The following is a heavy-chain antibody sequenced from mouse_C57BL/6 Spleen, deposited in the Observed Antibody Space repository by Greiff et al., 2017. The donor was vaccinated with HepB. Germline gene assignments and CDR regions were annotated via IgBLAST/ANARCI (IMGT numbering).Heavy chain of an antibody. CDR1: GYTFTSYW. CDR3: ERIGYYDAMDY. D-gene: IGHD2-2*01. Sequence: QVQLQQPGAELVMPGASVKLSCKASGYTFTSYWMHWVKQRPGQGLEWIGEIDPSDSYTNYNQKFKGKSTLTVDKSSSTAYMQLSSRTSEDSAVYYCERIGYYDAMDYWGQGTSVTVSS. J-gene: IGHJ4*01. CDR2: IDPSDSYT. V-gene: IGHV1-69*01.